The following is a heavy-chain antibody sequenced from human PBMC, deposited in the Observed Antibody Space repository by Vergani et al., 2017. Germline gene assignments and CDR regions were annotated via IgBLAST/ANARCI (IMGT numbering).Heavy chain of an antibody. CDR2: ITPFNGNT. V-gene: IGHV1-45*02. CDR3: ALAESSNSCINSVCITPETGSWFDP. Sequence: QVQLVQSGAEVKKPGASVKVSCKASGYTFSTYGISWVRQAPGQALEWMGWITPFNGNTNYAQKFQDRVTITRDRSMSTAYMELSSLRSEDTAMYYCALAESSNSCINSVCITPETGSWFDPWGQGTLVTVSS. J-gene: IGHJ5*02. D-gene: IGHD2-2*01. CDR1: GYTFSTYG.